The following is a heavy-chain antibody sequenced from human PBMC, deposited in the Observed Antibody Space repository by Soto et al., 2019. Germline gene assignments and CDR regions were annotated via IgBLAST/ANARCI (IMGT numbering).Heavy chain of an antibody. V-gene: IGHV4-39*01. CDR1: GGSISSGGYY. J-gene: IGHJ4*02. CDR2: IYYSGST. CDR3: ARLGGLATSSYYFGF. Sequence: SETLSLTCTVSGGSISSGGYYWGWIRQHPGKGLEWIGYIYYSGSTYYNPSLQTRVTISLDKSKSQFSLKLNSVTAADSAVYFCARLGGLATSSYYFGFWGPRALVAVSS. D-gene: IGHD6-6*01.